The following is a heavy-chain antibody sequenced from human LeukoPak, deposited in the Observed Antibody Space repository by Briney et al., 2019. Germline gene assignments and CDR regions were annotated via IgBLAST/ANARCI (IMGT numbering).Heavy chain of an antibody. D-gene: IGHD3-16*01. Sequence: GGSLRLSCAASGFPFSSHDMHWVRQAPGKTLEWVSVIGADGDIYYSVSVKGRFTISRENAKNSLYLQMNSLRAGDTAVYYCTRARNGGSFDPWGQGTLVTVST. V-gene: IGHV3-13*01. J-gene: IGHJ5*02. CDR3: TRARNGGSFDP. CDR1: GFPFSSHD. CDR2: IGADGDI.